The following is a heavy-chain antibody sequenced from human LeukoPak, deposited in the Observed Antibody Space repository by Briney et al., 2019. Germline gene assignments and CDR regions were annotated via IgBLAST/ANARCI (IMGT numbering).Heavy chain of an antibody. CDR2: INYSGST. V-gene: IGHV4-59*01. J-gene: IGHJ6*03. CDR3: ARDGIAAAGGYYYYYMDV. D-gene: IGHD6-13*01. Sequence: SETLSLTCTASGGSISSYYWSWIRQPPGKGLEWIGYINYSGSTNYNPSLKSRVTISVDTSKNQFSLKLSSVTAADTAVYYCARDGIAAAGGYYYYYMDVWGKGTTVTVSS. CDR1: GGSISSYY.